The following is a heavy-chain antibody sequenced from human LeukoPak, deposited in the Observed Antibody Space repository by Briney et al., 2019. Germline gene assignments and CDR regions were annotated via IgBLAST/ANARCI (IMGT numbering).Heavy chain of an antibody. CDR3: ARESESSGWVKYFDY. V-gene: IGHV3-21*01. J-gene: IGHJ4*02. D-gene: IGHD6-19*01. Sequence: PGGSLRLSCAASGFTFSSYSMNWVRQAPGKGLEWVSSISSSSSYIYYADSVKGRFTISRGNAKNSLYLQMNSLRAEDTAVYYCARESESSGWVKYFDYWGQGTLVTVSS. CDR1: GFTFSSYS. CDR2: ISSSSSYI.